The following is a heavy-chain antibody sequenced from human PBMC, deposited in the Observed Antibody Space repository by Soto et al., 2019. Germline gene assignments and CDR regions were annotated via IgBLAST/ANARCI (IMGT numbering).Heavy chain of an antibody. CDR1: RGSISTYY. J-gene: IGHJ4*02. V-gene: IGHV4-59*08. CDR3: ARHATRSYDY. CDR2: IYYNGNT. Sequence: SXTLSLTCTVSRGSISTYYCSWIRQPPGKGLECIGYIYYNGNTNYNPSLKSRVTISVDTSKNQFTLNLNSVTAADTAVYYCARHATRSYDYWGQGTLVTVSS.